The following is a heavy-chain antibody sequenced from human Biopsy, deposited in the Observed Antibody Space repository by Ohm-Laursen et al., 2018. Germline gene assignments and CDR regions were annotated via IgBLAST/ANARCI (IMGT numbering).Heavy chain of an antibody. CDR3: ARDRGYYSDRTVPGYFDL. V-gene: IGHV4-59*01. D-gene: IGHD3-22*01. CDR1: GDSISSYY. CDR2: VYYTGRT. Sequence: SQTLSLTCTVSGDSISSYYWSWIRQPPGKGLQWIGYVYYTGRTDYNPSLQSRVTISVDTSKNHFSLRLRSVTPADTAIYYCARDRGYYSDRTVPGYFDLWGRGTLVTASS. J-gene: IGHJ2*01.